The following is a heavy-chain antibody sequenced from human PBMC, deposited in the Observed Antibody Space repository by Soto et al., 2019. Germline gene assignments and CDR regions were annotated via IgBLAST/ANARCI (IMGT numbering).Heavy chain of an antibody. D-gene: IGHD3-9*01. Sequence: GESLKISCNGSGYSFTLYWISWVRQMPGKGLEWMGRIVPSDSYTNYSPSFQGHVTISADKSISTAYLQWSSLKASDTAMYYCAILNPPSYYDILTGYLNPYYYYYGMDVWGQGTTVTVSS. CDR2: IVPSDSYT. J-gene: IGHJ6*02. CDR1: GYSFTLYW. V-gene: IGHV5-10-1*01. CDR3: AILNPPSYYDILTGYLNPYYYYYGMDV.